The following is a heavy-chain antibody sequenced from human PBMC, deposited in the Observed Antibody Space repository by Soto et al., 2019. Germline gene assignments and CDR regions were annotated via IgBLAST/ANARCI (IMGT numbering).Heavy chain of an antibody. Sequence: ASVKVSCKASGYSFTSYGISWVRRAPGQGLEWMGWISAYNGNTNYAQKLQGRVTMTTDTSTSTAYMELRSLRSDDTAVYYCARDRVAAFVSYYYGMDVWGQGTTVTVSS. CDR2: ISAYNGNT. D-gene: IGHD6-6*01. CDR3: ARDRVAAFVSYYYGMDV. CDR1: GYSFTSYG. J-gene: IGHJ6*02. V-gene: IGHV1-18*01.